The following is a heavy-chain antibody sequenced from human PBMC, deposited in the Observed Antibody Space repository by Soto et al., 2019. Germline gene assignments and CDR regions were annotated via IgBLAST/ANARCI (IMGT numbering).Heavy chain of an antibody. J-gene: IGHJ6*02. V-gene: IGHV1-2*04. CDR2: INPNSGGT. CDR1: GYTFTGYY. D-gene: IGHD3-16*01. Sequence: GAAVKVSCKASGYTFTGYYMHWVRQAPGQGLEWMGWINPNSGGTNYAQKFQGWVTMTRDTSISTAYMELSRLRSDDTAVYYCARDSGVVLSIPLHSPYGMDFSCPG. CDR3: ARDSGVVLSIPLHSPYGMDF.